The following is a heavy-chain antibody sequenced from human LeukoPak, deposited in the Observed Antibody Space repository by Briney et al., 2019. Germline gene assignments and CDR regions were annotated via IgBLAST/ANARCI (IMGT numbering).Heavy chain of an antibody. J-gene: IGHJ4*02. D-gene: IGHD4-17*01. Sequence: GGSLRLSCEDSGFTFSSYWMTWVRQAPGKGLECVANINEDESQKYYVDSVKGRFTISRDNAKNSLFLEMNSLTADDTAVYYCVRPSTVTIYWGQGTPVTVSS. V-gene: IGHV3-7*01. CDR3: VRPSTVTIY. CDR1: GFTFSSYW. CDR2: INEDESQK.